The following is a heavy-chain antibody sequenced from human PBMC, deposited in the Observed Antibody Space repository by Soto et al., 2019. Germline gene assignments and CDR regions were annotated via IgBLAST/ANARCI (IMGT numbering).Heavy chain of an antibody. CDR1: GYTFTNFY. Sequence: QVQLVQSGAEVKEPGASVKISYKGSGYTFTNFYIHWVRQAPGQGLEWMGIVNPNGGSTNYAQNFKGRITISRDTSTSTVYMDLSSLRSEDTAVYYCARGLASGDYWGQGTLVTVSS. V-gene: IGHV1-46*01. D-gene: IGHD6-6*01. CDR2: VNPNGGST. J-gene: IGHJ4*02. CDR3: ARGLASGDY.